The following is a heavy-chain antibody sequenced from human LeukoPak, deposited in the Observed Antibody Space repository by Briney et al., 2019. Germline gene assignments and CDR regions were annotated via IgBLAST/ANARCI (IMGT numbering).Heavy chain of an antibody. V-gene: IGHV5-51*01. CDR3: ARRLRYFDWSHIGPAFDI. J-gene: IGHJ3*02. Sequence: GESLKISCKGSGYSFTSYWIGWVRQMPGKGLEWMGIIYPGDSDTRYSPSFQGQVTISADKSISTAYLQWSSLKASDTAMYYCARRLRYFDWSHIGPAFDIWGQGTMVTVSS. CDR1: GYSFTSYW. CDR2: IYPGDSDT. D-gene: IGHD3-9*01.